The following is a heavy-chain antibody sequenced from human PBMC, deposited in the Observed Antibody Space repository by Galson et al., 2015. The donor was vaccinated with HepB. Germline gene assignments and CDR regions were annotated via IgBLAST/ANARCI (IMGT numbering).Heavy chain of an antibody. CDR2: IDAAGLST. Sequence: SLRLSCATSGFTLRSHWMHWVRQAPGKGLLWVARIDAAGLSTAYADSVKGRFTTARDNAKNTLYLQMDDLRPEDTALYFCARDQSSVFDILTASYNWYFDLWGRGTLVTVST. J-gene: IGHJ2*01. D-gene: IGHD3-9*01. CDR3: ARDQSSVFDILTASYNWYFDL. CDR1: GFTLRSHW. V-gene: IGHV3-74*01.